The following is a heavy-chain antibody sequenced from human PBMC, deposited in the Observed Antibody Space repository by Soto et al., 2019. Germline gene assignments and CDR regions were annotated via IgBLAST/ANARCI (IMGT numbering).Heavy chain of an antibody. CDR2: IYYSGST. CDR1: GGSISSYY. Sequence: KPSETLSLTCTVSGGSISSYYWSWIRQPPGKGLEWIGYIYYSGSTNYNPSLKSRVTISVDTSKNQFSLKLSSVTAADTAVYYCARAGYYYYGMDVWGQGTTVTVS. CDR3: ARAGYYYYGMDV. J-gene: IGHJ6*02. V-gene: IGHV4-59*01.